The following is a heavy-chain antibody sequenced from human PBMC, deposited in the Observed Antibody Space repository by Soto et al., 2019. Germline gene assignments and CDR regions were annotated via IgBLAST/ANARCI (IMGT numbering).Heavy chain of an antibody. CDR1: GFTFSSYA. J-gene: IGHJ4*02. CDR3: VKGEYYYDSSGYYPFDY. D-gene: IGHD3-22*01. Sequence: PGGSLRLSCSASGFTFSSYAMHWVRQAPGKGLEYVSSISTNGGSTHYADSVKGRFTISRDNSKNTQYLQMSSLRADDTAAYYCVKGEYYYDSSGYYPFDYWGQGTLVTVSS. CDR2: ISTNGGST. V-gene: IGHV3-64D*06.